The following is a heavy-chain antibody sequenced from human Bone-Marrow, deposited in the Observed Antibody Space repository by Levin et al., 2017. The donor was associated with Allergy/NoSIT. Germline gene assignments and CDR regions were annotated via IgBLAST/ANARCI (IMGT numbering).Heavy chain of an antibody. CDR3: ALGGAALA. CDR1: GFPFGDYA. J-gene: IGHJ5*02. CDR2: IKSERKGGST. D-gene: IGHD6-13*01. Sequence: GESLKISCTTSGFPFGDYAMSWFRQAPGEAPEWLGYIKSERKGGSTKYSESLEDRLTISRDDSMGTAYLQLESLKAEDTGVYYCALGGAALAWGQGTQVTVSS. V-gene: IGHV3-49*03.